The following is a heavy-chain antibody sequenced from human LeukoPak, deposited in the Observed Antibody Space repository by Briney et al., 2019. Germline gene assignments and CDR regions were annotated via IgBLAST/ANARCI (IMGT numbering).Heavy chain of an antibody. V-gene: IGHV3-30-3*01. CDR1: GFTFSSYA. D-gene: IGHD6-19*01. J-gene: IGHJ4*02. CDR2: ISYDGSNK. CDR3: ARLELGIAVAGNGS. Sequence: PGGSLRLSCAASGFTFSSYAMHWVRQAPGKGLEWVAVISYDGSNKYYADSVKGRFTISRDNSKNTLYLQMNSLRAEDTAVYYCARLELGIAVAGNGSWGQGTLVTVSS.